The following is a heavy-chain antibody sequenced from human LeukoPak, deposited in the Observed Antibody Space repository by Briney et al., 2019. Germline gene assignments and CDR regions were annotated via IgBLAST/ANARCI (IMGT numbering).Heavy chain of an antibody. V-gene: IGHV3-21*01. CDR1: GFTFRSYS. Sequence: GGSLRLSCAASGFTFRSYSMNWVRQAPGKGLEWVSAIDPSSTYIYYADSVKGRFTISRDNAESSLYLQMNSLRVEDTAVYYCARAPTVLVGYCSSSSCQADYWGQGTLVTVSS. CDR2: IDPSSTYI. CDR3: ARAPTVLVGYCSSSSCQADY. D-gene: IGHD2-2*01. J-gene: IGHJ4*02.